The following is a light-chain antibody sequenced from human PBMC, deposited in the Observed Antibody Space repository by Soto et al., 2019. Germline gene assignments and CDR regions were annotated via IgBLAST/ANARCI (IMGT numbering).Light chain of an antibody. CDR1: QSISTY. J-gene: IGKJ1*01. CDR2: AAS. CDR3: QQSYNTPRT. V-gene: IGKV1-39*01. Sequence: DIQMTQSPSSLSASVGDRVTITCRASQSISTYLHWYQQKPGKAPKFLIYAASNLQSGVPSRFSGSGSGTDFTLTISSLQPEDFATYYCQQSYNTPRTFGQGTQVEIK.